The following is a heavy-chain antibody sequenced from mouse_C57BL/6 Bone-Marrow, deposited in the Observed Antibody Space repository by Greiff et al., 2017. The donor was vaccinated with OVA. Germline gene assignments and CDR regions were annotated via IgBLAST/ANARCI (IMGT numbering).Heavy chain of an antibody. Sequence: VQLQQSGEGLVKPGGSLKLSCAASGFTFSSYAMSWVRQTPEKRLEWVAYISSGGDYIYYADTVKGRFTISRDNARNTLYLQMSSLKSEDTAMYYCTRVLLGYAMDYWGQGTSVTVSS. CDR3: TRVLLGYAMDY. J-gene: IGHJ4*01. D-gene: IGHD4-1*01. V-gene: IGHV5-9-1*02. CDR1: GFTFSSYA. CDR2: ISSGGDYI.